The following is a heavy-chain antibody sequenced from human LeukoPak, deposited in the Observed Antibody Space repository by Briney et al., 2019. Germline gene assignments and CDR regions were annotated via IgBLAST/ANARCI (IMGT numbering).Heavy chain of an antibody. Sequence: GGSLRLSCAASGFTFSDYAMTWVRQAPGKGLEWVSVIYANGNTYYADSMQGRLTISRDMSKNTVFLQMNRLRVEDTAIYYCARVGEGELGNYFDPWGQGTLVTVSS. CDR3: ARVGEGELGNYFDP. J-gene: IGHJ5*02. D-gene: IGHD3-10*01. CDR2: IYANGNT. V-gene: IGHV3-23*05. CDR1: GFTFSDYA.